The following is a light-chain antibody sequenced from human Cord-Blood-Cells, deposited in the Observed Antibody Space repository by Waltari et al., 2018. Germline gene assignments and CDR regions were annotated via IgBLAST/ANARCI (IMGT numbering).Light chain of an antibody. J-gene: IGLJ1*01. CDR1: SSDVGSYNL. CDR2: EGS. V-gene: IGLV2-23*01. CDR3: CSYAGSSTYV. Sequence: QSALTQPAPVSGSPGQSITISCTGTSSDVGSYNLVSWYQQHPGKAPKLMIYEGSKSPSGVSNRFSGSKSGNTASLTISGLQAEDEADYYCCSYAGSSTYVFGTGTKVTVL.